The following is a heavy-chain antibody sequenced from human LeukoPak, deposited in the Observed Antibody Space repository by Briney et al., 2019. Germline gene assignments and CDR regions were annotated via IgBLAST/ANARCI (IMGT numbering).Heavy chain of an antibody. CDR1: GVTLSRYA. V-gene: IGHV3-64*01. CDR3: ATVRDCSSIFCYSYVDV. CDR2: ISSNGDGT. J-gene: IGHJ6*03. D-gene: IGHD2-2*01. Sequence: GGSLRLSCATSGVTLSRYAINWVRQAPGKGLEFVSAISSNGDGTYYANSVKGRFTISRDNSKNTLYLQMGSLRAEDMAVYYCATVRDCSSIFCYSYVDVWGKGTTVTVSS.